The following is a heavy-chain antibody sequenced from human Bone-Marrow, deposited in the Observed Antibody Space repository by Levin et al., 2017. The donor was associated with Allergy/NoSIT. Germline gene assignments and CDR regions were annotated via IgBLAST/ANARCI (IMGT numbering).Heavy chain of an antibody. CDR3: ARQVPNYYSGSGYYVDS. Sequence: GGSLRLSCEASGFTFTNFEMNWVRQAPGRGLEWISYINLRGTTIYYADSVRGRFTVSRDNAKNSLYLRMNSLTAEDTAVYYCARQVPNYYSGSGYYVDSWGQGTLVTVSP. D-gene: IGHD5-12*01. CDR1: GFTFTNFE. V-gene: IGHV3-48*03. CDR2: INLRGTTI. J-gene: IGHJ4*02.